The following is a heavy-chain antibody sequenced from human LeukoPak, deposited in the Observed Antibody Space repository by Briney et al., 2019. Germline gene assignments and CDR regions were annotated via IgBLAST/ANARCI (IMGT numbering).Heavy chain of an antibody. CDR3: ARDLIAAATYYYYGMDV. V-gene: IGHV3-48*03. CDR2: ISSSGSTI. D-gene: IGHD6-13*01. J-gene: IGHJ6*02. Sequence: GGSLRLSCAASGFTFSSYEMNWVRQAPGKGLEWVSYISSSGSTIYYADSVKGRFTISRDNAKNSLYLQMNSLRAEDTAAYYCARDLIAAATYYYYGMDVWGQGTTVTVSS. CDR1: GFTFSSYE.